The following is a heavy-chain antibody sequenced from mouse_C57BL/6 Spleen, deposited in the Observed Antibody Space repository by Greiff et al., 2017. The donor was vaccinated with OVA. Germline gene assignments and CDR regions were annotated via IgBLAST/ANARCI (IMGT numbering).Heavy chain of an antibody. Sequence: VQLQQPGAELVKPGASVKLSCKASGYTFTSYWMHWVKQRPGQGLEWIGMIHPNSGSTNYNEKFKSKATLTVDKSSSTAYMQLSSLTSEDSAVYYCARGSLYYYGSSSWYFDVWGTGTTVTVSS. CDR2: IHPNSGST. D-gene: IGHD1-1*01. V-gene: IGHV1-64*01. CDR1: GYTFTSYW. J-gene: IGHJ1*03. CDR3: ARGSLYYYGSSSWYFDV.